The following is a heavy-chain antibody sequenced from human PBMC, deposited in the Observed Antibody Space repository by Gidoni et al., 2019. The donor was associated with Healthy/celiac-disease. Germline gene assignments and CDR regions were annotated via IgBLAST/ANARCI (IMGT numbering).Heavy chain of an antibody. CDR3: AKGITITPYFDY. D-gene: IGHD5-12*01. V-gene: IGHV3-23*01. Sequence: EVQLLESGGGLVQPGGSLRLSFAASGFTFSSHAMSWARPAPGKGLGWVSAISGSGGSTYYADSVKGRFTISRDNSKNTLYLQMNSLRAEDTAVYYCAKGITITPYFDYWGQGTLVTVSS. J-gene: IGHJ4*02. CDR1: GFTFSSHA. CDR2: ISGSGGST.